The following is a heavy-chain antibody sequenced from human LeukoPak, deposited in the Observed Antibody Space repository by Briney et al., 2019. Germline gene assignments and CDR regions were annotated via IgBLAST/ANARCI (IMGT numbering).Heavy chain of an antibody. D-gene: IGHD5-18*01. J-gene: IGHJ4*02. CDR2: INHSGST. CDR1: GGSFSGYY. Sequence: SETLSLTCAVYGGSFSGYYWSWIRQPPGKGLEWIGEINHSGSTNYNPSLKSRVTISVDTSKNQFSLKLSSVTAADTAVYYCARGRIQLWLKKGYFDYWGQGTLVTVSS. V-gene: IGHV4-34*01. CDR3: ARGRIQLWLKKGYFDY.